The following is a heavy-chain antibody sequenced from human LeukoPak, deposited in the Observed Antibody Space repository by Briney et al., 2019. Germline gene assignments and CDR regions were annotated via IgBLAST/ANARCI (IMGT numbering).Heavy chain of an antibody. Sequence: PGGSLRLSCAASGFTFSSYGMHWVRQAPGKGLEWVAFIRYDGSNKYYADSVKGRFTISRDNSKNTRYLQMNSLRAEDTAVYYCAKGLGGWSAYLGNYYMDLWGKGTTVTVSS. D-gene: IGHD3-3*01. CDR1: GFTFSSYG. J-gene: IGHJ6*03. V-gene: IGHV3-30*02. CDR2: IRYDGSNK. CDR3: AKGLGGWSAYLGNYYMDL.